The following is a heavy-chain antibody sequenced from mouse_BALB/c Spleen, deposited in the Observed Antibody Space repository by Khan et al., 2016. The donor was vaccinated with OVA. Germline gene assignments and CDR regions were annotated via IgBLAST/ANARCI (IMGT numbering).Heavy chain of an antibody. J-gene: IGHJ4*01. Sequence: QIQLVQSGPELKKPGETVRISGKASGYTFTTAGIQWVQKMPGKGLKWIGWINTHSGVPKYAEDFKGRFAFSLEISVNTAYLQITNLKNEDTATYFCARGGAAYYRNDGGAREYWGQGTSVTVSS. CDR3: ARGGAAYYRNDGGAREY. D-gene: IGHD2-14*01. CDR1: GYTFTTAG. V-gene: IGHV9-4*02. CDR2: INTHSGVP.